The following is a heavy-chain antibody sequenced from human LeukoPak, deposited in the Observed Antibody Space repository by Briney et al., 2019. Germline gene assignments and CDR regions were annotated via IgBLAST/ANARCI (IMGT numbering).Heavy chain of an antibody. CDR3: TREARVGNWFDP. CDR1: GYTFTDYY. V-gene: IGHV1-2*02. Sequence: GASVKVSCRASGYTFTDYYIHWVRQAPGQGLEWMGWINPDNGGTNYAQKFQGRVTMTRDTSIRTVYMDLSRLRSDATAVFYCTREARVGNWFDPWGQGTQVTVSS. J-gene: IGHJ5*02. D-gene: IGHD2-2*01. CDR2: INPDNGGT.